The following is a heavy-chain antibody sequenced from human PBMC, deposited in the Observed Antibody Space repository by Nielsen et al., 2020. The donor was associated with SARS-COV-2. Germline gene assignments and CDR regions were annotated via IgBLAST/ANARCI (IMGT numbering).Heavy chain of an antibody. Sequence: KVSCKGSGYSFTSYWISWVRQMPGKGLEWMGRIDPSDSYTNYSPSFQGHVTISADKSISTAYLQWSSLKASDTAMYYCARHETAAGIRPLDFWGQGTLVTVSS. D-gene: IGHD6-13*01. CDR1: GYSFTSYW. CDR3: ARHETAAGIRPLDF. J-gene: IGHJ4*02. V-gene: IGHV5-10-1*01. CDR2: IDPSDSYT.